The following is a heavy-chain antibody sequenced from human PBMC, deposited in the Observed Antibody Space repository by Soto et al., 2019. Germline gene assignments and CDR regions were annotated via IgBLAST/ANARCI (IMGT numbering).Heavy chain of an antibody. D-gene: IGHD7-27*01. V-gene: IGHV3-15*07. Sequence: EVQLVESGGGLVKPGGSLRLSCAASGFTFSNAWMNWVRQAPGKGLEWVGRIQSKTDGGTTAYAAPVKGRFTISRDDSKNTLYLQMPSLKTEDTAVYYCTTERAWGRDLDYWGQGTLVTVSS. CDR1: GFTFSNAW. CDR2: IQSKTDGGTT. CDR3: TTERAWGRDLDY. J-gene: IGHJ4*02.